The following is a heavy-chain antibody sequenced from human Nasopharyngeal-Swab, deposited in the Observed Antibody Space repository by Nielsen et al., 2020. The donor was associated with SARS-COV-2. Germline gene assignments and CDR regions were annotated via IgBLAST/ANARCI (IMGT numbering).Heavy chain of an antibody. D-gene: IGHD6-19*01. CDR1: GYSFTSYW. J-gene: IGHJ6*02. CDR2: IYPGDSDT. CDR3: ASPAIAVAGTGDYGMDV. Sequence: GSLKISCKGSGYSFTSYWIGWVRQMPGKGLEWMGIIYPGDSDTRYSPSFQGQVTISADKSISTAYLQWSSLKASDTAMYYCASPAIAVAGTGDYGMDVWGQGTTVTVSS. V-gene: IGHV5-51*01.